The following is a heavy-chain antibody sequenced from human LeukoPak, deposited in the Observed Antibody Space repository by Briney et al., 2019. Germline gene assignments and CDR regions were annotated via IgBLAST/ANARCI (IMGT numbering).Heavy chain of an antibody. D-gene: IGHD1-26*01. CDR3: ARQRIGGSYETDDAFDI. CDR1: GYSISSGYY. J-gene: IGHJ3*02. Sequence: SETLSLTCAVSGYSISSGYYWGWIRQPPGKGLEWIGSIHHSGSTYYNPSLKSRVTISVDTSKNQFSLKLSSVTAADTAVYYCARQRIGGSYETDDAFDIWGQGTMVTVSS. CDR2: IHHSGST. V-gene: IGHV4-38-2*01.